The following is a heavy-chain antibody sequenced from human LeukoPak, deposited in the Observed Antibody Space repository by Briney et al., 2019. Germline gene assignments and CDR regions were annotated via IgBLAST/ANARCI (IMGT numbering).Heavy chain of an antibody. CDR1: GFTFSSYA. Sequence: GRSLRLSCAASGFTFSSYAMHWVRQAPGKGLEWVAVISYDGSNKYYADSVKGRFTISRDNSKNTLYLQMNSLRAEDTAVYYCARDPALYDSSGYRPPGAFDIWGQGTMVTVSS. D-gene: IGHD3-22*01. J-gene: IGHJ3*02. CDR3: ARDPALYDSSGYRPPGAFDI. CDR2: ISYDGSNK. V-gene: IGHV3-30-3*01.